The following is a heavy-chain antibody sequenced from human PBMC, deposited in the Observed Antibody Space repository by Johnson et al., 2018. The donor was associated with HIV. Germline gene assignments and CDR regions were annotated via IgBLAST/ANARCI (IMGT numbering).Heavy chain of an antibody. V-gene: IGHV3-30*18. CDR1: GFTFSSYG. J-gene: IGHJ3*02. Sequence: VQLVESGGGVVQPGRSLRLSCAVSGFTFSSYGMHWVRRAPGKGLEWVAVISYDGSNKYYADSVKGRFTISRDNSKNTLYLQMNSLRAEDTALYYCAKDMAARTFDAFDIWGQGTMVTVSS. D-gene: IGHD6-6*01. CDR2: ISYDGSNK. CDR3: AKDMAARTFDAFDI.